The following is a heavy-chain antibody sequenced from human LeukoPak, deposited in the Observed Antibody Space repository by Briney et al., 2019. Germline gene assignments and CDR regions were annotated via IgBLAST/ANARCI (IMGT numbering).Heavy chain of an antibody. Sequence: PGGSLRLSCAASGFTFSRYGMHWVRQTPGKGLEWVAVISYDASNKYYADSVKGRFTISRDNSKNTLYLQMNSLRAEDTAVYYCVGGPKYYYGSGSYDYWGQGTLVTVSS. CDR1: GFTFSRYG. CDR2: ISYDASNK. CDR3: VGGPKYYYGSGSYDY. D-gene: IGHD3-10*01. J-gene: IGHJ4*02. V-gene: IGHV3-30*03.